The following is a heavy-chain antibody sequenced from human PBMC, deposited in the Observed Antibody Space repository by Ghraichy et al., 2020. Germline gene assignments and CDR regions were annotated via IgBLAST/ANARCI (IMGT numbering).Heavy chain of an antibody. J-gene: IGHJ6*02. V-gene: IGHV3-48*02. CDR1: GFTFGDYN. D-gene: IGHD4-23*01. Sequence: GGSLNISCVGSGFTFGDYNLNWVRQSPGKGLEWISYISTSSRSIFYADSVKGRFTISRDNAQNSLFLQMKSLRDEDTAVYYCARASRVVRFYYYDGMDVWGQGTTVTVSS. CDR3: ARASRVVRFYYYDGMDV. CDR2: ISTSSRSI.